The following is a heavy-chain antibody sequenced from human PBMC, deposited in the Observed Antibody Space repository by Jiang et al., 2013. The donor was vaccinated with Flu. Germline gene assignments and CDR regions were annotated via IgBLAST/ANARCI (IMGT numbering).Heavy chain of an antibody. CDR3: ARDVQSVGATGDAFDI. Sequence: GAEVKKPGASVKVSCKASGYTFTGYYMHWVRQAPGQGLEWMGWINPNSGGTNYAQKFQGRVTMTRDTSISTAYMELSRLRSDDTAVYYCARDVQSVGATGDAFDIWGQGTMVTVSS. D-gene: IGHD1-26*01. V-gene: IGHV1-2*02. CDR2: INPNSGGT. CDR1: GYTFTGYY. J-gene: IGHJ3*02.